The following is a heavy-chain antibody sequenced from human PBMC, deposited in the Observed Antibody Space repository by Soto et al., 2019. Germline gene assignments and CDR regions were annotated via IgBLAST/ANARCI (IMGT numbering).Heavy chain of an antibody. CDR2: IYYSGST. D-gene: IGHD3-9*01. J-gene: IGHJ4*02. V-gene: IGHV4-59*08. Sequence: QVQLQESGPGLVKPSETLSLTCTVSGGSISSYYWSWIRQPPGKGLEWIGHIYYSGSTNYNPSLKSRVTISVDTSKNQFSLKLSSVTAADTAVYYCARHPDYDILTGFDYWGQGTLVTVSS. CDR3: ARHPDYDILTGFDY. CDR1: GGSISSYY.